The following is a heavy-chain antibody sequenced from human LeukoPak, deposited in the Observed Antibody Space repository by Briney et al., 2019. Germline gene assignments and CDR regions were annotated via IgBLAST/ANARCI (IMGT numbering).Heavy chain of an antibody. CDR2: IIPIFGTA. Sequence: GASVKVSCKASGSTFSSYAISWVRQAPGQGLEWVGGIIPIFGTANYAQKFQGRVRITADESTSTAYMELSRLRSDDTAVYYCASWDAYYDILTGYYKAPRRYFDLWGRGTLVTVSS. D-gene: IGHD3-9*01. J-gene: IGHJ2*01. CDR3: ASWDAYYDILTGYYKAPRRYFDL. CDR1: GSTFSSYA. V-gene: IGHV1-69*13.